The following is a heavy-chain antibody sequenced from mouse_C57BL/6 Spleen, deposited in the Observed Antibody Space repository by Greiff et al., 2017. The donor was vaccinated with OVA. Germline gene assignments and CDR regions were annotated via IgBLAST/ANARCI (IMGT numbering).Heavy chain of an antibody. D-gene: IGHD1-1*01. CDR1: GYTFTNYW. CDR2: IYPGGGYT. CDR3: ARGDLYGSDWYFDV. V-gene: IGHV1-63*01. Sequence: VKLQESGAELVRPGTSVKMSCKASGYTFTNYWIGWAKQRPGHGLEWIGDIYPGGGYTNYNEKFKGKATLTADKSSSTAYMQFSSLTSEDSAIYYCARGDLYGSDWYFDVWGTGTTVTVSS. J-gene: IGHJ1*03.